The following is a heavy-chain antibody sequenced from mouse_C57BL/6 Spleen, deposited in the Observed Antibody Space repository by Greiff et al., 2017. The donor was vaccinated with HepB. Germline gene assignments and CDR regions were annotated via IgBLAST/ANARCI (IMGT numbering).Heavy chain of an antibody. CDR1: GYTFTSYT. J-gene: IGHJ3*01. CDR3: ARLEYYGSSYGFAY. CDR2: INPSSGYT. Sequence: VHLVESGAELARPGASVKMSCKASGYTFTSYTMHWVKQRPGQGLEWIGYINPSSGYTKYNQKFKDKATLTADKSSSTAYMQLSSLTSEDSAVYYCARLEYYGSSYGFAYWGQGTLVTVSA. V-gene: IGHV1-4*01. D-gene: IGHD1-1*01.